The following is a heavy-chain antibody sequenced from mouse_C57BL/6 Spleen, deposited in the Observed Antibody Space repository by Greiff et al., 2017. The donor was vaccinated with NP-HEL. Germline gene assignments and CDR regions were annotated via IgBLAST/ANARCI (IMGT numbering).Heavy chain of an antibody. CDR1: GFTFNTYA. D-gene: IGHD1-1*01. J-gene: IGHJ4*01. V-gene: IGHV10-3*01. CDR2: IRSKSSNYAT. Sequence: EVQLVESGGGLVQPKGSLKLSCAASGFTFNTYAMHWVRQAPGKGLEWVARIRSKSSNYATYYADSVKDRFTISRDDSQSMLYLQMNNLKTEDTAMYYCVRDPGGDYGSYYYAMDYWGQGTSVTVSS. CDR3: VRDPGGDYGSYYYAMDY.